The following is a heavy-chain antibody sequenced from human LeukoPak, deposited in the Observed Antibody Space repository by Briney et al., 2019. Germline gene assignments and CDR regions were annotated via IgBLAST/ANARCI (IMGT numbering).Heavy chain of an antibody. CDR1: GGSISSGGYS. J-gene: IGHJ4*02. CDR3: AVEVGTFDY. CDR2: IYHSGST. D-gene: IGHD1-1*01. V-gene: IGHV4-30-2*01. Sequence: SETLSLTCAVSGGSISSGGYSWSWIRQPPGKGLEWIGYIYHSGSTYYNPSLKSRVTISVDRSKNQFSLKLSSVTAADTAVYYCAVEVGTFDYWGQGTLVTVSS.